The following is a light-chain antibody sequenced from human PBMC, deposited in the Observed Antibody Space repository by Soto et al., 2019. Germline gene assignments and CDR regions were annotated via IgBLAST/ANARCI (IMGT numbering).Light chain of an antibody. CDR3: QHRHNWPLA. Sequence: EIVMTQSPATLSVSPGERATLSCRASQSIGSNLAWYQQKPGQAPRLLIFAASSRATGIPARFTGSGSGTEFTLTISSLQSEDSAVYYCQHRHNWPLAFGGGTKVEIK. CDR2: AAS. V-gene: IGKV3-15*01. CDR1: QSIGSN. J-gene: IGKJ4*01.